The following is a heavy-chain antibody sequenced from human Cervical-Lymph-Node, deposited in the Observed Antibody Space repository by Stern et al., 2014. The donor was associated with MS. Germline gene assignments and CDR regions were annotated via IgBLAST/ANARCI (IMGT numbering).Heavy chain of an antibody. D-gene: IGHD6-13*01. J-gene: IGHJ6*02. V-gene: IGHV4-34*01. CDR2: INHGEST. CDR3: ARGYSSSPADGMDV. CDR1: DDSFSGYY. Sequence: QVQLQQWGAGLLKPSETLSLTCAVYDDSFSGYYCTWVRQPPGTGLEWIGGINHGESTSCNPSLKRRVTISVDTPGKQFSLTLSSVTAADTAVYYCARGYSSSPADGMDVWGQGTTVTVYS.